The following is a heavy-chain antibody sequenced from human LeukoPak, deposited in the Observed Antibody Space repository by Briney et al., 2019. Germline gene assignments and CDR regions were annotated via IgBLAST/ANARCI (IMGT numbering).Heavy chain of an antibody. J-gene: IGHJ4*02. Sequence: GGSLRLSCATSGFRFSSYGMHWVRQAPGKGLEWVAVIWSDGNNKHYADSVKGRFTISRDNSNNTLYLQMYSLRAEDTAVYYCAKDLLRYFDWLLTTYYFDYWGQGTLVTVSS. V-gene: IGHV3-33*06. D-gene: IGHD3-9*01. CDR1: GFRFSSYG. CDR2: IWSDGNNK. CDR3: AKDLLRYFDWLLTTYYFDY.